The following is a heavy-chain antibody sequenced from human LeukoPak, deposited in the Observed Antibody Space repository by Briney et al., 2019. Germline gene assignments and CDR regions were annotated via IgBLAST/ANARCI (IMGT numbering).Heavy chain of an antibody. D-gene: IGHD1-1*01. CDR3: AKDRLTTTLYFDY. J-gene: IGHJ4*02. Sequence: GGSLRLSCAASGFTFSSYGMHWVRQAPGKGLGWVAVISYDGSNKYYADSVKGRFTISRDNSKNTLYLQMNSLRAEDTAVYYCAKDRLTTTLYFDYWGQGTLVTVSS. CDR1: GFTFSSYG. V-gene: IGHV3-30*18. CDR2: ISYDGSNK.